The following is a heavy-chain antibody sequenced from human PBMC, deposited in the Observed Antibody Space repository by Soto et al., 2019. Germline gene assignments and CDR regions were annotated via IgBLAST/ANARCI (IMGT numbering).Heavy chain of an antibody. CDR2: ISGSGGST. CDR1: GFTFSSYA. V-gene: IGHV3-23*01. Sequence: EVQLLESGGGLVQPGGSLRLSCAASGFTFSSYAMSWVRQAPGKGLEWVSAISGSGGSTYYADSVKGRFTISRDNSKNALYLQMNSLRAEDTAVYYCAKGGVGATGGFDYWGQGTLVTVSS. D-gene: IGHD1-26*01. CDR3: AKGGVGATGGFDY. J-gene: IGHJ4*02.